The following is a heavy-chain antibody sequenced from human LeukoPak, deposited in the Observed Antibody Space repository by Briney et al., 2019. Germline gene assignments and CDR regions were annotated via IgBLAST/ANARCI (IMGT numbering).Heavy chain of an antibody. CDR1: GFTFDDYG. J-gene: IGHJ4*02. CDR3: ARERQLERLAFGKEGSAFDY. D-gene: IGHD1-1*01. CDR2: ISSSSSYI. V-gene: IGHV3-21*01. Sequence: AGGSLRLSCAASGFTFDDYGMNWVRQAPGKGLEWVSSISSSSSYIYYAASVKGRFTISRDNAKNSLYLQMNRLRAEETAVYYCARERQLERLAFGKEGSAFDYWGQGTLVTVSS.